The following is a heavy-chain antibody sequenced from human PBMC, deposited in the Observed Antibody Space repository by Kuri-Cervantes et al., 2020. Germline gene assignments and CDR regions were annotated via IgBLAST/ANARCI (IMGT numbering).Heavy chain of an antibody. CDR2: ISWSGATV. CDR3: ARPDITFGGVIVGREGAFDI. J-gene: IGHJ3*02. CDR1: GFSFNDYA. D-gene: IGHD3-16*02. Sequence: SLKISCAAPGFSFNDYAMQWVRQRPGRGLEWVSGISWSGATVGYADSVKGRFTISRDNAKKSLYLQMNSLRAEDTAVYYCARPDITFGGVIVGREGAFDIWGQGTMVTVSS. V-gene: IGHV3-9*01.